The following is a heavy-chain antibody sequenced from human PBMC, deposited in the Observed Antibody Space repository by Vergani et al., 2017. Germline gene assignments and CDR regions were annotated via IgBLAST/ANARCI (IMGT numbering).Heavy chain of an antibody. D-gene: IGHD2-2*01. CDR1: GFTFDDYA. CDR3: AKGVVRAAKVFVSYGMEV. J-gene: IGHJ6*02. V-gene: IGHV3-43D*03. Sequence: EVQLVESGGVVVQPGGSLRLSCAASGFTFDDYAMHWVRQAPGKGLEWVSLISWDGGSTYYADSVRGRFTISRDNSKNSLYLQMNSLRAEDTALYYCAKGVVRAAKVFVSYGMEVWGQGTTVTVSS. CDR2: ISWDGGST.